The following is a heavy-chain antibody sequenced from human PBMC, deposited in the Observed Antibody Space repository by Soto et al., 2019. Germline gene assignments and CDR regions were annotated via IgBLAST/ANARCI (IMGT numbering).Heavy chain of an antibody. J-gene: IGHJ5*02. CDR3: ARVVGALGHWFDP. Sequence: VSVNLYCKAAGYGFSVYYMHWGRQAPGQGLEWMGWINPNSGGTNYAQKFQGWVTMTRDTSTSTAYMELRSLRSDDTAVYYCARVVGALGHWFDPWGQGTLVTVSS. CDR1: GYGFSVYY. CDR2: INPNSGGT. V-gene: IGHV1-2*04. D-gene: IGHD1-26*01.